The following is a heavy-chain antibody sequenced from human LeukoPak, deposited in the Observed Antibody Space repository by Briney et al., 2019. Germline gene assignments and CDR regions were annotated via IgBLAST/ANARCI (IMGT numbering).Heavy chain of an antibody. CDR3: AKGRNAGGGYFDY. D-gene: IGHD3-16*01. V-gene: IGHV3-30*02. CDR2: IRYDGSIK. Sequence: PGGSLRLSCAASEFTFSAYGMHWVRQAPGKELEWVAFIRYDGSIKYYADSVKGRFTISRDNSKNTLSLQMNSLRPEDTAVYYCAKGRNAGGGYFDYWGQGTLVTVSS. J-gene: IGHJ4*02. CDR1: EFTFSAYG.